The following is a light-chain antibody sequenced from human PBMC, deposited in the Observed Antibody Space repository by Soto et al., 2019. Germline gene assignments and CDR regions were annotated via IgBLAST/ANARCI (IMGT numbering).Light chain of an antibody. CDR3: QQYNSYSLT. CDR2: DAS. J-gene: IGKJ1*01. V-gene: IGKV1-5*01. CDR1: QGISSW. Sequence: DIQLTQSQSSLSASVGERVTITCRVSQGISSWLAWYQQKPGKAPKLLIYDASSLESGVPSRFSGSGSGTEFTLTISSLQPDDFATYYCQQYNSYSLTFGQGTKVDIK.